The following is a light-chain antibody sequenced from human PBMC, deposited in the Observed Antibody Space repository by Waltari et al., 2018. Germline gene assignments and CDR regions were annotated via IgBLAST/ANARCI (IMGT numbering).Light chain of an antibody. CDR1: SSDIGGYNY. Sequence: QSALTQPASVSGSPGQSFAISCTGTSSDIGGYNYVSWYQQYPGRAPTLIIYDVTRWPSGVSNRLIGAKAGVTASLTSSGLQAEDEADYYCSSYTNSRTTIFGGGTRVTVL. V-gene: IGLV2-14*03. CDR2: DVT. J-gene: IGLJ2*01. CDR3: SSYTNSRTTI.